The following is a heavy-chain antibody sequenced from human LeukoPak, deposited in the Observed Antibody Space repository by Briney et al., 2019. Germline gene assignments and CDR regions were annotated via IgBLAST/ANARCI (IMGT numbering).Heavy chain of an antibody. CDR1: GFTFRSYW. J-gene: IGHJ4*02. D-gene: IGHD1-26*01. V-gene: IGHV3-74*01. CDR2: INTDGSNT. Sequence: PGGSLRLSCAASGFTFRSYWMHWVRQAPGKGLVWISRINTDGSNTDYADSVKGRFTVSRDDAKNTLYLQMSSLRVEDTAVYYCARLSGNYQNYFDFWGQGTLVTVSS. CDR3: ARLSGNYQNYFDF.